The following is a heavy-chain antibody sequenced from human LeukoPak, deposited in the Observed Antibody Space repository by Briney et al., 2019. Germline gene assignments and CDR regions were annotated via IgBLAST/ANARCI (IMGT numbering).Heavy chain of an antibody. CDR2: IYTSGST. CDR1: GGSISSYY. D-gene: IGHD3-10*01. CDR3: ARDGYGSGSYSWFDP. V-gene: IGHV4-4*07. J-gene: IGHJ5*02. Sequence: SETLSLTCTFPGGSISSYYWSWIRQPAGKGLEWIGLIYTSGSTNYNPSVKSRVTLSVDTTKNQFSLKLRSVTAADTAVYYCARDGYGSGSYSWFDPWGQGTLVTVSS.